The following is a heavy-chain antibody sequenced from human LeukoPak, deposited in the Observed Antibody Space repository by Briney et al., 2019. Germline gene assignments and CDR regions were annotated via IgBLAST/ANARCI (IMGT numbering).Heavy chain of an antibody. V-gene: IGHV3-7*01. D-gene: IGHD3-16*01. Sequence: PGGSLRLSCAASKFTFSSYWMSWVRQAPGKGLEWVANIKQDGSEKNYVASVKGRFTISRDNAKNSLFLQMNSLRAEDTAVYYCVRDPSLGVVGGEYWGQGTLVTVSS. CDR2: IKQDGSEK. CDR1: KFTFSSYW. J-gene: IGHJ4*02. CDR3: VRDPSLGVVGGEY.